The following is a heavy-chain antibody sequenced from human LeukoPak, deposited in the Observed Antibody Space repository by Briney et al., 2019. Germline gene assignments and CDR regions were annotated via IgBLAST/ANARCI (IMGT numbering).Heavy chain of an antibody. V-gene: IGHV3-48*03. Sequence: GGSLRLSCVASGFTFSRFEMNWVRQAPGKGLEWISHISTGTYIAYTDSVKGRFTISRDNAKNSLYLQMNSLRAEDTAVYYCATQHYGLFEYWGQGILVTVSS. CDR1: GFTFSRFE. CDR2: ISTGTYI. CDR3: ATQHYGLFEY. D-gene: IGHD3-10*01. J-gene: IGHJ4*02.